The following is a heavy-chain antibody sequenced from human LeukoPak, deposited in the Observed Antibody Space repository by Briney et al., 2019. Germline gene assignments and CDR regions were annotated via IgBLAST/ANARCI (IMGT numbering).Heavy chain of an antibody. V-gene: IGHV3-53*01. CDR3: ARAETVHDAFDI. CDR1: GFTFSSYW. D-gene: IGHD1-1*01. Sequence: GGSLRLSCAASGFTFSSYWMHWVRQAPGKVLEWVSVIYSGGSTYYADSVKGRFTISRDNSKNTLYLQMNSLRAEDTAVYYCARAETVHDAFDIWGQGTMVTVSS. J-gene: IGHJ3*02. CDR2: IYSGGST.